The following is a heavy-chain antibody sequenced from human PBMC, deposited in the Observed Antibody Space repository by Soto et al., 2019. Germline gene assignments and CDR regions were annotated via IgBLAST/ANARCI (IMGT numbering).Heavy chain of an antibody. CDR2: IYWDDDK. Sequence: QITLKESGPTLVKPTQTLTLTCTFSGFSLSTSGVGVGWIRQPPGKALEWLALIYWDDDKRYSPSLKSRLTITKDTYKNQVVLTMTNMDHVDTATYYCAHSPGAYYYYGMDVWGQGTTVTVSS. V-gene: IGHV2-5*02. J-gene: IGHJ6*02. CDR3: AHSPGAYYYYGMDV. CDR1: GFSLSTSGVG. D-gene: IGHD7-27*01.